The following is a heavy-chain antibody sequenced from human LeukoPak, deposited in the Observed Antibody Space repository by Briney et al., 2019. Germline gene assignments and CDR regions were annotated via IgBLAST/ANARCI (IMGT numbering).Heavy chain of an antibody. CDR3: TRGRSPVPTVTTPGLFDC. CDR2: ITGDGGGT. CDR1: GSTFNSYW. Sequence: GGSLRLSCATSGSTFNSYWMHWVRQAPGKGLVWVARITGDGGGTSYADSVKGRFTISRDNAKNTLYLQMNSLRADDTAVYYCTRGRSPVPTVTTPGLFDCWGQGTLVTVSS. J-gene: IGHJ4*02. D-gene: IGHD4-17*01. V-gene: IGHV3-74*01.